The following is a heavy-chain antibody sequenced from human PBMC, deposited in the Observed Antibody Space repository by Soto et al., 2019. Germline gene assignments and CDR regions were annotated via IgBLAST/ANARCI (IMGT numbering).Heavy chain of an antibody. CDR1: GGSISSGDYY. D-gene: IGHD5-12*01. Sequence: PSETLSLTCTVSGGSISSGDYYWSWIRQPPGKGLEWIGYIYYSGSTYYNPSLKSRVTISVDTSKNQFSLKLSSVTAADTAVYYCAREVGDGYGTYYFDYWGQGTLVTVSS. V-gene: IGHV4-30-4*01. CDR3: AREVGDGYGTYYFDY. J-gene: IGHJ4*02. CDR2: IYYSGST.